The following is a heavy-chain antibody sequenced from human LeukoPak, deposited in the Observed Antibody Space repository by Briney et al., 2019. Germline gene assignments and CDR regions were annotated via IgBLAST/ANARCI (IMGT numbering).Heavy chain of an antibody. CDR1: GFTFSSYA. CDR2: ISYDGSNK. CDR3: ARVRKQLVRIFDY. J-gene: IGHJ4*02. V-gene: IGHV3-30-3*01. D-gene: IGHD6-6*01. Sequence: GGSLRLSCAASGFTFSSYAMHGVRQAPGKGLEGGAVISYDGSNKYYADSVKGRFTISRDNSKNTPYLQMNSMRAEDTAVYYCARVRKQLVRIFDYWGQGTLVTVSS.